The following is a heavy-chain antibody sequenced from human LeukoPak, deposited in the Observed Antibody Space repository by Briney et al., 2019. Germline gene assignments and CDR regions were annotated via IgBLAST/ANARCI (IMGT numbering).Heavy chain of an antibody. CDR2: ISSSGSII. CDR3: ARLIASLGNWFDP. CDR1: GFIFSDYY. D-gene: IGHD6-6*01. J-gene: IGHJ5*02. Sequence: GGSLTLSCAASGFIFSDYYMSWIRQAPGKGLEWVSYISSSGSIIKYADSVKGRFTIPRDNARKSLYLQMNSLGAEDTAVYYCARLIASLGNWFDPWGQGTLVTVSS. V-gene: IGHV3-11*01.